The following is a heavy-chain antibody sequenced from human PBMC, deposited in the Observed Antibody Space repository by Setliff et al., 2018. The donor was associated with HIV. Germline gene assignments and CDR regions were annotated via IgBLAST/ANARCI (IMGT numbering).Heavy chain of an antibody. V-gene: IGHV1-69*06. Sequence: WASVKVSCKASGDTFSSYAISWVRQAPGQGLEWMGRIIPIFGTTNYAQKFQGRVTFTADKSTSTAYMEMSSLRSDDTAVYYCARHGGITGTTDAFDIWGQGTMVTVSS. CDR2: IIPIFGTT. CDR3: ARHGGITGTTDAFDI. D-gene: IGHD1-20*01. J-gene: IGHJ3*02. CDR1: GDTFSSYA.